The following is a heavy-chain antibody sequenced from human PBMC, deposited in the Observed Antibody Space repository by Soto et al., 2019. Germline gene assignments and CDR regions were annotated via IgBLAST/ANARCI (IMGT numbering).Heavy chain of an antibody. Sequence: SLRLSCTASGFTFGDYAMSWVRQAPGKGLEWVGFIRSKAYGGTTEYAASVKGRFTISRDDSKSIAYLQMNSLKTEDTAVYYCTRGISYCSSTNCHHEYYYYGMDVWGQGTTVTVSS. J-gene: IGHJ6*02. CDR3: TRGISYCSSTNCHHEYYYYGMDV. CDR2: IRSKAYGGTT. D-gene: IGHD2-2*01. CDR1: GFTFGDYA. V-gene: IGHV3-49*04.